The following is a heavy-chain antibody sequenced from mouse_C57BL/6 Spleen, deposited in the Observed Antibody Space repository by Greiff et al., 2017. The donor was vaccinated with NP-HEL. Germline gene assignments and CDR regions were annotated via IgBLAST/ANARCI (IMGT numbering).Heavy chain of an antibody. CDR1: GYTFTSYW. Sequence: QVQLQQPGAELVRPGSSVKPSCKASGYTFTSYWMHWVKQRPIQGLEWIGNIDPSDSETHYNQKFKDKATLTVDKSSSTAYMQLSSLTSEDSAVYYCARREGPYAMDYWGQGTSVTVSS. CDR2: IDPSDSET. D-gene: IGHD3-3*01. V-gene: IGHV1-52*01. CDR3: ARREGPYAMDY. J-gene: IGHJ4*01.